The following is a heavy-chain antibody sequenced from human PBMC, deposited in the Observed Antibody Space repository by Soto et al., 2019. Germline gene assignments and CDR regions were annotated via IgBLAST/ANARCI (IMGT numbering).Heavy chain of an antibody. Sequence: PGGSLRLSCAASGFSVRVYYMTWLRQAPGKGLEWVSAIYSDGSTYYADSVKGRFTIYRDNSKNTLYLQMNSPRAEDTAVYYCAREVRDTAVADFDYWGQGTLVTVSS. J-gene: IGHJ4*02. D-gene: IGHD5-18*01. CDR3: AREVRDTAVADFDY. CDR1: GFSVRVYY. V-gene: IGHV3-66*01. CDR2: IYSDGST.